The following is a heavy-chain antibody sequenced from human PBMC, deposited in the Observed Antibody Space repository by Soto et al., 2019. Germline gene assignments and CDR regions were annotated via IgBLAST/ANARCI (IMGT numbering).Heavy chain of an antibody. V-gene: IGHV3-30-3*01. CDR3: ARGRVNRGELTFDY. Sequence: QVQLVESGGDVVQPGRSLRLSCAASGFTFSSYAMHWVRQAPGKGLEWVAVISYDGSNKYYADSVKGRFTISRDNSKNTLYLQMNSLRAEDTAVYYCARGRVNRGELTFDYWGQGTLVTVSS. D-gene: IGHD1-26*01. CDR1: GFTFSSYA. CDR2: ISYDGSNK. J-gene: IGHJ4*02.